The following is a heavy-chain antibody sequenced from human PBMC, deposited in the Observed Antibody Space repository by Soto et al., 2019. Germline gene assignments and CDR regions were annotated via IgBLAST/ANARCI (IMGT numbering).Heavy chain of an antibody. V-gene: IGHV3-48*03. CDR1: GFTFSSYE. J-gene: IGHJ4*02. Sequence: GGSLRLSCAASGFTFSSYEMNWVRQAPGKGLEWVSYISSSGSTIYYADSVKGRFTISRDNAKNSLYLQMNSLRAEDTAVYYCARLVWRNYFDYWGQGTLVTVSS. CDR3: ARLVWRNYFDY. CDR2: ISSSGSTI. D-gene: IGHD2-8*01.